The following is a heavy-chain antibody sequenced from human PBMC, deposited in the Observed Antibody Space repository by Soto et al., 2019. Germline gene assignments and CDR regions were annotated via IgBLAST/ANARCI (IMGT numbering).Heavy chain of an antibody. CDR1: RSSISSGSYY. CDR3: ARDYMAVVD. Sequence: QVQLQESGPGLVKPSQTLSLTCTVSRSSISSGSYYWSWIRQHPGKGLEWIGYIYHSGSTYYNPSLKSRATISLDTSKNQFSLKLSSVTAADTAVYYCARDYMAVVDWGQGTLVTVSS. CDR2: IYHSGST. V-gene: IGHV4-31*03. D-gene: IGHD2-15*01. J-gene: IGHJ4*02.